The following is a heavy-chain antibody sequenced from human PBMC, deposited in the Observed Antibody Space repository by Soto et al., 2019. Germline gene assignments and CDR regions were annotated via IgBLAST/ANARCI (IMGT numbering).Heavy chain of an antibody. D-gene: IGHD2-15*01. CDR2: INTDRSAA. J-gene: IGHJ4*02. V-gene: IGHV3-74*01. CDR3: ARDGGGY. CDR1: GFTFSNYW. Sequence: EVQLVESGGGLVQPGGSLRLSCAASGFTFSNYWMHWVRRVPGEGLVWVSRINTDRSAANYADSVKGRFTVSRDNAKNTQYLQMNSLRAEDTAVYYCARDGGGYWGQGALVTVSS.